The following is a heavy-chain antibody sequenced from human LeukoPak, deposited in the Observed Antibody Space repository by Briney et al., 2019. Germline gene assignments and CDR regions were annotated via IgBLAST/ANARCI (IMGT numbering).Heavy chain of an antibody. CDR3: ARGRATGYYYWFEP. CDR2: IDDSGNT. Sequence: SETLSLTCSVSGGSFNNYYWNWIRQAPGKGLEWIGYIDDSGNTNFNPSLKSRVSIFVDTSKKHFSLKLTSVTAADSAVYYCARGRATGYYYWFEPWGQGTQVSVSS. D-gene: IGHD3-22*01. V-gene: IGHV4-59*08. CDR1: GGSFNNYY. J-gene: IGHJ5*02.